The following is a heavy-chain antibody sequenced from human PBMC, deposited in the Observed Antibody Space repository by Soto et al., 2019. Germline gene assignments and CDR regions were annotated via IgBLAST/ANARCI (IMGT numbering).Heavy chain of an antibody. V-gene: IGHV4-30-4*01. CDR2: IYNSGTT. J-gene: IGHJ3*02. CDR1: GGSISSGDYY. D-gene: IGHD3-16*01. Sequence: SETLSLTCTVSGGSISSGDYYWNWIRQPPGKGLEWIGFIYNSGTTYYNPSLRSRVTISVDTSKNQFSLKLTSVTAVDTAVYYCARNDYDYVWESPGGDAFDIWGRGTMVTVS. CDR3: ARNDYDYVWESPGGDAFDI.